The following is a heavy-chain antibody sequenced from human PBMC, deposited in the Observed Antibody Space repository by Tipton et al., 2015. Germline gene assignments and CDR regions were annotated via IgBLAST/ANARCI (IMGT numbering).Heavy chain of an antibody. CDR1: GGTFTNYH. CDR2: INPSGSST. J-gene: IGHJ6*02. D-gene: IGHD3-16*01. Sequence: QLVQSGAEVKKPGASVKISCKASGGTFTNYHIHWVRQAPGQGLEWMGVINPSGSSTTYAQKFQAIVTMTRHTSTSTIYMELSSLRSEDTAVYYCAGVPICHFLSPAYLRDHYYGMDVWGQGTTVTVSS. CDR3: AGVPICHFLSPAYLRDHYYGMDV. V-gene: IGHV1-46*03.